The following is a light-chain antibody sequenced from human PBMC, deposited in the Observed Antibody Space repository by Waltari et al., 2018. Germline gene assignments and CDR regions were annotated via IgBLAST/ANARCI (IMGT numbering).Light chain of an antibody. J-gene: IGLJ2*01. CDR2: GNN. CDR1: GSNIGAGYD. V-gene: IGLV1-40*01. CDR3: QSYDRSLSVV. Sequence: QSALTQPPSVSGAPGQRVTIPCTGRGSNIGAGYDVHWYQQFPGTVPKLLLSGNNNRPSGVPDRFSASKTGTSASLAITGLQAEDEADYYCQSYDRSLSVVFGGGTKLTVL.